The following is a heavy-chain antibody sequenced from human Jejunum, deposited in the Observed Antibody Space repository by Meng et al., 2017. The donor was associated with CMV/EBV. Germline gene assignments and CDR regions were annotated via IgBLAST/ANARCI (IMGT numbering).Heavy chain of an antibody. CDR3: AKDRYSDYAPYDTFDI. CDR1: FSFGSYG. D-gene: IGHD5-12*01. J-gene: IGHJ3*02. Sequence: FSFGSYGLSWVRQAPGKGLEWVSGLSGSGGGTHYADSVKGRFTISRDNSNSTLYLEINSLRAEDTAVYYCAKDRYSDYAPYDTFDIWGQGTKVTVSS. CDR2: LSGSGGGT. V-gene: IGHV3-23*01.